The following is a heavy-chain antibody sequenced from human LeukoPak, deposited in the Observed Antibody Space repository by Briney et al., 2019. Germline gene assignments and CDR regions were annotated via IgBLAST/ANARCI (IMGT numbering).Heavy chain of an antibody. J-gene: IGHJ4*02. Sequence: GGSLRLSCAASGFTFSSYGMHWVRQAPGKGLEWVAVIWYDGSNKYYADSVKGRFTISRDNSKNTLYLQMDSLRAEDTADYYCARLRGAYYMDYWGQGTLVTVSS. V-gene: IGHV3-33*01. D-gene: IGHD3-10*01. CDR1: GFTFSSYG. CDR3: ARLRGAYYMDY. CDR2: IWYDGSNK.